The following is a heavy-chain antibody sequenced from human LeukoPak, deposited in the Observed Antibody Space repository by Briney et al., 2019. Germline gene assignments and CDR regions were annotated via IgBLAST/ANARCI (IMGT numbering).Heavy chain of an antibody. CDR2: INPNSGGT. CDR3: ARAYYYDFVDAFDI. Sequence: ASVKVSCKASGYTFTGYYMHWVRQAPGQGLEWMGWINPNSGGTNYAQKFQGRVTMTRDTSISTAYMELSRLRSDDTAVYYCARAYYYDFVDAFDIWGQGTMVTVSS. D-gene: IGHD3-22*01. V-gene: IGHV1-2*02. CDR1: GYTFTGYY. J-gene: IGHJ3*02.